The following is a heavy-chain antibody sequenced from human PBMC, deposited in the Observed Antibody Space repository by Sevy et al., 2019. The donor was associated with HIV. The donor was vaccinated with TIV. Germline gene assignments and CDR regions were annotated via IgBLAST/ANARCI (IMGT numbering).Heavy chain of an antibody. D-gene: IGHD6-13*01. Sequence: SETLSLTCTVSGYSISSGYYWGWIRQPPGKGLEWIGSIYHSGSTYYNPSLKSRVTISVDTSKNQFSLKLSSVTAADTAVYYCARDLGRRPAGVIAAAPTFDPWGQGTLVTVSS. CDR3: ARDLGRRPAGVIAAAPTFDP. J-gene: IGHJ5*02. CDR1: GYSISSGYY. CDR2: IYHSGST. V-gene: IGHV4-38-2*02.